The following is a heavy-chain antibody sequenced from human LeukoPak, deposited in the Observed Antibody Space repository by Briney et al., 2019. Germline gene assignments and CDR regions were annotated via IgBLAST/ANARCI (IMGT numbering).Heavy chain of an antibody. CDR3: AKDAAGYSGYGPWDY. Sequence: PGGSLRLSCAASGFTFSDYYMSWVRQAPGKGLEWVSAISGSGGITYYADSVKGRFTISRDNSKNTLYLQMNSLRAEDAAVYYCAKDAAGYSGYGPWDYWGQGTLVTVSS. V-gene: IGHV3-23*01. CDR2: ISGSGGIT. J-gene: IGHJ4*02. D-gene: IGHD5-12*01. CDR1: GFTFSDYY.